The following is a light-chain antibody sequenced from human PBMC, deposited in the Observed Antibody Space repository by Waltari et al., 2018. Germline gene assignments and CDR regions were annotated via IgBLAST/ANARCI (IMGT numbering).Light chain of an antibody. J-gene: IGKJ2*01. CDR2: DAS. CDR3: QQLHSPGYT. Sequence: DIQMTQSPSTLSASVGDRVTITCRASQSINNWLAWFQQKPGKAPKLLIYDASSLESGVPSRFSGSGSGTEFTLTISSLQPDDFATYYCQQLHSPGYTFGQGTKLEIK. V-gene: IGKV1-5*01. CDR1: QSINNW.